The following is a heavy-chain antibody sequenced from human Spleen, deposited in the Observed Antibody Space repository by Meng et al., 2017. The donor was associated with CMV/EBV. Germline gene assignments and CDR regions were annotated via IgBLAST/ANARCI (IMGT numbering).Heavy chain of an antibody. Sequence: GGSLRLSCAASGFTFGSHSMNWVRQAPGKGLEWVSSITGDSTYKHYADSLKGRFTISRDNAKNSLYLQMNSLRAEDTAVYYCARYSSSWSRYFDYWGQGTLVTVSS. CDR2: ITGDSTYK. V-gene: IGHV3-21*01. CDR3: ARYSSSWSRYFDY. J-gene: IGHJ4*02. CDR1: GFTFGSHS. D-gene: IGHD6-13*01.